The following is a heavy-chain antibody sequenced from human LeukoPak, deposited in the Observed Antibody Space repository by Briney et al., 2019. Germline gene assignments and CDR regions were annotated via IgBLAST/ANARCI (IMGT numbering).Heavy chain of an antibody. D-gene: IGHD3-22*01. CDR2: IYYSGST. CDR3: ARPLTMIVVADAFDI. Sequence: SETLSLTCTVSGGSISSYYWSWIRQPPGKGLEWIGYIYYSGSTNYNPSLKSRVTISVDTSKNQFSLKLSSVTAADTAVYYCARPLTMIVVADAFDIWGQGTMVTVSS. V-gene: IGHV4-59*08. J-gene: IGHJ3*02. CDR1: GGSISSYY.